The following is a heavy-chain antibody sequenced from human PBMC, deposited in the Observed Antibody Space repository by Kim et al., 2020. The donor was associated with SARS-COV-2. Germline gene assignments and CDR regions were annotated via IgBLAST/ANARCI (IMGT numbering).Heavy chain of an antibody. D-gene: IGHD6-13*01. CDR3: ARDYSSSWYDY. V-gene: IGHV4-4*07. J-gene: IGHJ4*02. CDR2: T. Sequence: TNQAPPPKSRVTMSVDTSKNQFSLKLSSVTAADTAVYYCARDYSSSWYDYWGQGTLVTVSS.